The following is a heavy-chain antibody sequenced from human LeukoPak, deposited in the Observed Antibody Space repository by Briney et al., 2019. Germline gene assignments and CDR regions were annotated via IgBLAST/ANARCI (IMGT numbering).Heavy chain of an antibody. Sequence: PGRSLRLSCAASGFTFSSHGMHWVRQAPGKGLEWVAVIWYDGSNKYYADSVKGRFTISRDNSKNTLYLQMNSLRAEDTAVYYCAREGITMVRGVKAFYGMDVWGQGTTVTVSS. V-gene: IGHV3-33*01. CDR1: GFTFSSHG. CDR3: AREGITMVRGVKAFYGMDV. D-gene: IGHD3-10*01. J-gene: IGHJ6*02. CDR2: IWYDGSNK.